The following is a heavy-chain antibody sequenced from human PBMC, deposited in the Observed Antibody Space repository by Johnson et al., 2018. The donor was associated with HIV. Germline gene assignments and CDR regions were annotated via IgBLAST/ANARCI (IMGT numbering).Heavy chain of an antibody. V-gene: IGHV3-30*04. CDR2: ISYDGSNT. J-gene: IGHJ3*02. Sequence: VQLVESGGGVVQPGRSLRLSCAASGFTFSNYAMHWVRQAPGKGLEWVAVISYDGSNTYYADSVKGRFTISRDNSKNTLYLQMNSLRAEDTAVNYCARDKYYLTAITGSAFDIWGQGTMVTVSS. CDR3: ARDKYYLTAITGSAFDI. CDR1: GFTFSNYA. D-gene: IGHD2/OR15-2a*01.